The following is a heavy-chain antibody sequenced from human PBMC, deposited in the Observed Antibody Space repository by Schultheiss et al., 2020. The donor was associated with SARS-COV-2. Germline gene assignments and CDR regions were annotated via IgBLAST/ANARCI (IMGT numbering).Heavy chain of an antibody. CDR2: INPNSGGT. D-gene: IGHD2-2*01. CDR1: GYTFTGYY. J-gene: IGHJ6*02. CDR3: ARGPVPEASRANYYYGMDV. Sequence: ASVKVSCKASGYTFTGYYMHWVRQAPGQGLEWMGWINPNSGGTNYAQKFQGWVTMTRDTSISTAYMELSSLRSEDTAVYYCARGPVPEASRANYYYGMDVWGQGTTVTVSS. V-gene: IGHV1-2*04.